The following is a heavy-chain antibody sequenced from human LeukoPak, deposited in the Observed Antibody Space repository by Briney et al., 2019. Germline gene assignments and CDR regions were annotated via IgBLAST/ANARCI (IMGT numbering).Heavy chain of an antibody. CDR3: AKDGGAGDSKLSDYYYGMDV. CDR2: IKLDGSEK. CDR1: GFTFSSYW. J-gene: IGHJ6*02. V-gene: IGHV3-7*01. D-gene: IGHD3-22*01. Sequence: PGGSLRLSCAASGFTFSSYWMSWLRQAPGKGLEWVANIKLDGSEKNYVDSVKGRFTISRDNAKSSLYLQMNSLRDEDTAVYYCAKDGGAGDSKLSDYYYGMDVWGQGTTVTVSS.